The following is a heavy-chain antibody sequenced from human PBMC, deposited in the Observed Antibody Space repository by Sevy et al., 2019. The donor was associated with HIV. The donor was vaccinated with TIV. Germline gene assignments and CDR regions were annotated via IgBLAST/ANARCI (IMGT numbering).Heavy chain of an antibody. CDR2: ISKSGSTT. Sequence: GGSLRLSCAASGFTFSHHNMNWVRQAPGKGLEWISYISKSGSTTYFADSVRGRFTISRDNAKNSLFLEMHSLTDEDTAVYYCARENRELGTIPLDSWGRGIQVTVSS. V-gene: IGHV3-48*02. D-gene: IGHD7-27*01. J-gene: IGHJ4*02. CDR1: GFTFSHHN. CDR3: ARENRELGTIPLDS.